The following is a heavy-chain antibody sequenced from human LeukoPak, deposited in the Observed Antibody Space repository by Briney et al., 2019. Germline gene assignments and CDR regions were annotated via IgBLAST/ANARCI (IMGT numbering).Heavy chain of an antibody. V-gene: IGHV1-2*02. CDR2: INPNSGGT. CDR3: ARLRWNDYYFDY. D-gene: IGHD4-23*01. J-gene: IGHJ4*02. CDR1: GYTFTGYY. Sequence: ASVKVSCKASGYTFTGYYMHWVRQAPGQGLEWMGWINPNSGGTNYAQKLQGRVTMTTDTSTSTAYMELRSLRSDDTAVYYCARLRWNDYYFDYWGQGTLVTVSS.